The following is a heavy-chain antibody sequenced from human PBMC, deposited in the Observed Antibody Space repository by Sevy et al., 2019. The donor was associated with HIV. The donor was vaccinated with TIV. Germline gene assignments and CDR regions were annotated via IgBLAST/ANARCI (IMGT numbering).Heavy chain of an antibody. J-gene: IGHJ6*02. V-gene: IGHV3-9*01. CDR2: ISWNSGSI. CDR3: AKGRGSYYYYRMDV. Sequence: GGSLRLSCAASGFTFDDYAMHWVRQAPGKGLEWVSGISWNSGSIGYADSVKGRFTISRDNAKNSLYLQMNSLRAEDTALYYCAKGRGSYYYYRMDVWGQGTTVTVSS. D-gene: IGHD1-26*01. CDR1: GFTFDDYA.